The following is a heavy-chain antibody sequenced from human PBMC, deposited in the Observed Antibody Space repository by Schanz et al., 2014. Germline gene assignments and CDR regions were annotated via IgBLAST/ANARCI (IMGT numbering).Heavy chain of an antibody. CDR3: VRELSGGTFDY. CDR1: GYTFTGHY. J-gene: IGHJ4*02. V-gene: IGHV1-2*06. D-gene: IGHD1-1*01. CDR2: FT. Sequence: QVQLVQSGAEVKKPGASVKVSCKASGYTFTGHYMHWVRQAPGQGLEWMGRFTHISQKFQGRVTMTRDTSSTTAYMELNSLRSDDTAVYYCVRELSGGTFDYWGQGALVTVSS.